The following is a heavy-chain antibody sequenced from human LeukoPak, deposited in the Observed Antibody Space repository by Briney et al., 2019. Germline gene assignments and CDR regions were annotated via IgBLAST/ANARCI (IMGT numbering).Heavy chain of an antibody. J-gene: IGHJ4*02. D-gene: IGHD3-22*01. V-gene: IGHV1-69-2*01. CDR2: VDPEDGET. CDR1: GYTFTDYY. CDR3: ATDSPGSYYDSSGYYSHFPFGY. Sequence: VKISGKVSGYTFTDYYMHWVQQAAGKGLEWMGLVDPEDGETIYAEKFQGRVTITADTSTDTAYMELSSLRSEDTAVYYCATDSPGSYYDSSGYYSHFPFGYWGQGTLVTVSS.